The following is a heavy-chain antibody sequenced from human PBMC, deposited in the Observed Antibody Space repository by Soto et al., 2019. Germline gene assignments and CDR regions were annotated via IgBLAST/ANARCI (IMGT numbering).Heavy chain of an antibody. CDR3: AGRYCTNGVCYTNYYYYIDF. J-gene: IGHJ6*03. CDR1: GFTFSTYA. V-gene: IGHV3-23*01. CDR2: ITTSGGNT. D-gene: IGHD2-8*01. Sequence: EVQLLESGGGLVQPGGSLRLSCAASGFTFSTYAMRWVRQAPGKGLEWVSTITTSGGNTDYADSVQGRFTISRDNSKNTRYLQMNSLRAEGTAVYYCAGRYCTNGVCYTNYYYYIDFWGKGTTVTVS.